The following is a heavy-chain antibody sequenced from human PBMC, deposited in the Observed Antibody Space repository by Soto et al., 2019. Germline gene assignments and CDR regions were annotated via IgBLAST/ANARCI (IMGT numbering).Heavy chain of an antibody. CDR1: GFTFSNYW. D-gene: IGHD6-13*01. J-gene: IGHJ6*04. V-gene: IGHV3-74*03. CDR3: ETGGLQHALGV. Sequence: EVQLVESGGGLVQPGGSLRLSCAASGFTFSNYWMYWVRQAPGKGLVWVSRVNNDGTDTTHADSVKGRFTISRDNAENTLYLHVNGLRPENTALYYCETGGLQHALGVWGKGSMVFASS. CDR2: VNNDGTDT.